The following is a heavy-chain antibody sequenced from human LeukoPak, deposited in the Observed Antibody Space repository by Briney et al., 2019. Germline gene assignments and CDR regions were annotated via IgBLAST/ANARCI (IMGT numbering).Heavy chain of an antibody. CDR1: GFTFSSYA. J-gene: IGHJ6*03. D-gene: IGHD3-22*01. CDR3: ARVYYDRVYYYYYMDF. V-gene: IGHV3-21*01. CDR2: ISSSSSYI. Sequence: GGSLRLSCAASGFTFSSYAMSWVRQAPGKGLEWVSFISSSSSYIYYADSVKGRFTISRDNAKNSLYLQMNSLRAEDTAVYYCARVYYDRVYYYYYMDFWGKGTTVTVSS.